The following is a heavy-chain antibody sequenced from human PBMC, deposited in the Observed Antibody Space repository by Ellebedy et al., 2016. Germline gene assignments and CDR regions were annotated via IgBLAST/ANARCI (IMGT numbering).Heavy chain of an antibody. CDR3: AHRRVPFGVVPIPYYFHP. CDR2: ILWNDAK. J-gene: IGHJ5*02. D-gene: IGHD3-3*01. Sequence: SGPTLVKPTQTVTLTCNFSGFSLDTTGVGVGWIRQQPGKAPEWLALILWNDAKRFSPSLTTRLAITKDSSKNQVVLTMTNMGPVDTATYYCAHRRVPFGVVPIPYYFHPWGLGTLVTVSS. CDR1: GFSLDTTGVG. V-gene: IGHV2-5*01.